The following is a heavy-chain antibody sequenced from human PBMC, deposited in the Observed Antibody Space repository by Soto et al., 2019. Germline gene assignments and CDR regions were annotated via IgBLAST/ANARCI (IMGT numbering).Heavy chain of an antibody. V-gene: IGHV4-39*01. CDR3: ARGRITMVRGVITLFDY. Sequence: SETLSLTCTVSGGSISSSSYYWGWIRQPPGKGLEWIGSIYYSGSTYYNPSLKSRVTISVDTSKNQFSLKLRSVTAADTAVYYCARGRITMVRGVITLFDYWGQGTLVTVSS. CDR2: IYYSGST. CDR1: GGSISSSSYY. D-gene: IGHD3-10*01. J-gene: IGHJ4*02.